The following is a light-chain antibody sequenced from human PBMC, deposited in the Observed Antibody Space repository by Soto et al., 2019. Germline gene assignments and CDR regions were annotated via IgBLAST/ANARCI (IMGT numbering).Light chain of an antibody. CDR1: QDISNY. CDR3: QQYDNLPSWT. CDR2: DAS. Sequence: DIQMTQSPSSLSASVGDRVTITCQASQDISNYLNRYQQKPGKAPKLLIYDASNLETGDQSKFSGSGSGTDFTFTISSLQPEDIATYYCQQYDNLPSWTFGQGTKVDIK. V-gene: IGKV1-33*01. J-gene: IGKJ1*01.